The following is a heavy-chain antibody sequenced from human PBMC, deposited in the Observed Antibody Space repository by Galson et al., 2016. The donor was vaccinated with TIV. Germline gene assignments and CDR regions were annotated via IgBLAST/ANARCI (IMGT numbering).Heavy chain of an antibody. Sequence: SVKVSCKASGGIFSGYAINWVRQAPGQGLEWMGRIISISRTANYAEKFQGRVTITADDSTNTVHMALSSLKSEDTAVYYCARRTDGHLYDYYGMDVWGQGTTVIVSS. CDR1: GGIFSGYA. V-gene: IGHV1-69*13. D-gene: IGHD5-24*01. J-gene: IGHJ6*02. CDR2: IISISRTA. CDR3: ARRTDGHLYDYYGMDV.